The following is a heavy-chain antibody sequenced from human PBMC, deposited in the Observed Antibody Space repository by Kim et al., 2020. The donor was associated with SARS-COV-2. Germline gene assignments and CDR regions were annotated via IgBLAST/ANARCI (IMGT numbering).Heavy chain of an antibody. J-gene: IGHJ4*02. CDR1: GFTFSSYA. CDR2: ITCGGGNT. V-gene: IGHV3-23*01. Sequence: GGSLRLSCAASGFTFSSYAMSWVRQAPGEGLEWVSGITCGGGNTYYADSVKGRFTISRDNSKNTLYLQMNSLRVEDTAVYYCAKSISWSDFGYDYWGQGTLVTVSS. D-gene: IGHD1-26*01. CDR3: AKSISWSDFGYDY.